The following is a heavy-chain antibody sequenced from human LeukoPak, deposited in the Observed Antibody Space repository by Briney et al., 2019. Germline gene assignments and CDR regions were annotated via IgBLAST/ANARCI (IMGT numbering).Heavy chain of an antibody. Sequence: HPGGSLRLSCAVSGFTFSSYGMHWVRQAPGKGLEWMAVISYDGTNKYYADSVKGRFTISRDNSKNTLYLQMNSLRAEDTAVYYCAKDLNYDFWSGSGNWGQGTLVTVSS. CDR2: ISYDGTNK. CDR1: GFTFSSYG. D-gene: IGHD3-3*01. J-gene: IGHJ4*02. V-gene: IGHV3-30*18. CDR3: AKDLNYDFWSGSGN.